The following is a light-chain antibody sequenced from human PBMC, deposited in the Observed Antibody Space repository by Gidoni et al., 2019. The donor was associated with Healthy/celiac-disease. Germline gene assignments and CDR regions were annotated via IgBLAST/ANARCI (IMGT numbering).Light chain of an antibody. CDR3: QQYNNWPRT. CDR2: GAS. J-gene: IGKJ1*01. Sequence: EIVRTKSPATLSVSPGERATLSCRASQSVSSNLAWYQQKPGQAPRLLIYGASTRATGIPARFSGSGSGTDFTLTISSLQSEDFAVYYCQQYNNWPRTFGQGTKVEIK. V-gene: IGKV3-15*01. CDR1: QSVSSN.